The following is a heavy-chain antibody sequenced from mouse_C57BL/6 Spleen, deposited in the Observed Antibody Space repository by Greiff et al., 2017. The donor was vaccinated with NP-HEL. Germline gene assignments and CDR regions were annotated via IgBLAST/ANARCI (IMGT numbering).Heavy chain of an antibody. J-gene: IGHJ2*01. CDR3: ARSHYGSSYSFDY. Sequence: EVQLQQSVAELVRPGASVKLSCTASGFNIKNTYMHWVKQRPEQGLEWIGRIDPANGNTKYAPKFQGKATITADTSSNTAYLQLSSLTSEDTAIDYCARSHYGSSYSFDYWGQGTTLTVSS. CDR2: IDPANGNT. CDR1: GFNIKNTY. D-gene: IGHD1-1*01. V-gene: IGHV14-3*01.